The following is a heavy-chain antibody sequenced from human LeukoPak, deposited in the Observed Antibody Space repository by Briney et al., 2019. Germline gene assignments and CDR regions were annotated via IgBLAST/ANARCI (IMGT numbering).Heavy chain of an antibody. V-gene: IGHV1-8*03. Sequence: ASVKVSCKASGGTFSSYAISWVRQATGQGLEWMGWMNPNSGNTGYAQKFQGRVTITRNTSISTAYMELSSLRSEDTAVYYCARGGYGSYYFPYYYYYMDVWGKGTTVTVSS. CDR2: MNPNSGNT. CDR3: ARGGYGSYYFPYYYYYMDV. J-gene: IGHJ6*03. CDR1: GGTFSSYA. D-gene: IGHD3-10*01.